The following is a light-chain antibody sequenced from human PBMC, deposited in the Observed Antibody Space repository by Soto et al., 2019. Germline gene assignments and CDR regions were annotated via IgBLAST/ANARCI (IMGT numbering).Light chain of an antibody. CDR1: RSDVGAYNY. J-gene: IGLJ1*01. Sequence: QSALTQPASVSGSPGQSIAISCTGTRSDVGAYNYVSWYQQHPGKAPKLTISEVTNRPSGVSDRFSDSKSGNTASLTISGLQAEDEADYYCSSFTSRFTFVFGTGTKVTVL. CDR3: SSFTSRFTFV. CDR2: EVT. V-gene: IGLV2-14*01.